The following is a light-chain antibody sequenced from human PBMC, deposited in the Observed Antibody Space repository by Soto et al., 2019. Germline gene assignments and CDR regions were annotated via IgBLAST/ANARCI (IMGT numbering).Light chain of an antibody. Sequence: DIQMTQSPSTLSASTGDRVTITCRASQTINGRLAWYQQKPGRPPKLLIYDVSFLESGAPSRFSGSGSGTDFTLTISSLRPDYFATFYCQQYKVYPYTFGQGSRLDIQ. V-gene: IGKV1-5*01. CDR3: QQYKVYPYT. CDR2: DVS. CDR1: QTINGR. J-gene: IGKJ2*01.